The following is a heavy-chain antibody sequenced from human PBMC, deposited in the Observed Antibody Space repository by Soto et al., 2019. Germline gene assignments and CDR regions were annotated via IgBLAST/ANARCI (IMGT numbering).Heavy chain of an antibody. J-gene: IGHJ6*02. Sequence: QVQLVQSGAEVKKPGSSVKVSCKASGGTFSSYAISWVRQAPGQGLEWMGGIIPIFGTANYAQKFQGRVTSTADEATSTADMELSSLRSEDTAVYYCARSITGTVSYYYGMDVWGQGTTVTVSS. D-gene: IGHD1-20*01. CDR1: GGTFSSYA. V-gene: IGHV1-69*12. CDR3: ARSITGTVSYYYGMDV. CDR2: IIPIFGTA.